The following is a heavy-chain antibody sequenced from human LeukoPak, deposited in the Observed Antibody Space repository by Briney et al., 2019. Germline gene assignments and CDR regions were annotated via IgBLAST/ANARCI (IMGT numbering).Heavy chain of an antibody. CDR3: ARGTPKAQYDSSGYSELDY. Sequence: ASVKVSCKASGYTFTGYYMHWVRQAPGQGLEWMGWINPNSGGTNYAQKFQGWATMTRDTSISTAYMELSRLRSDDTAVYYCARGTPKAQYDSSGYSELDYWGQGTLVTVSS. D-gene: IGHD3-22*01. J-gene: IGHJ4*02. V-gene: IGHV1-2*04. CDR2: INPNSGGT. CDR1: GYTFTGYY.